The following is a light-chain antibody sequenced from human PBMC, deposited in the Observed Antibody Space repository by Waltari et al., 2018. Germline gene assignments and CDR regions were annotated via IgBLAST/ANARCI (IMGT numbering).Light chain of an antibody. J-gene: IGKJ3*01. CDR2: DAS. CDR1: QGISNY. V-gene: IGKV1-8*01. Sequence: AIQITQSPSSLSASTGDKVTITCRASQGISNYLAWYQQKPGKAPTLLIYDASTLQRGGPSRFSGSGSGTDFTLTISCLQSEDFATFYCQQYYGYPLTFGPGTKVDVK. CDR3: QQYYGYPLT.